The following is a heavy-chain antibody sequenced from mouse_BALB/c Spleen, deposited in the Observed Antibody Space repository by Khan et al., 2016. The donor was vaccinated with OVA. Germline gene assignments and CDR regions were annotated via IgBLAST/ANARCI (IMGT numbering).Heavy chain of an antibody. V-gene: IGHV5-6-3*01. CDR3: ARVYYRYDEGYWYFDV. D-gene: IGHD2-14*01. CDR1: GFTFSGYG. CDR2: INSNGGTS. Sequence: EVELVESGGGLVQPGGSLKLSCAASGFTFSGYGMSWVRQSPDKRLELVATINSNGGTSYYPDSVKGGFTISRDNAKNTLHLQMSSLKSEYTATYYCARVYYRYDEGYWYFDVWGAGTTVTVSS. J-gene: IGHJ1*01.